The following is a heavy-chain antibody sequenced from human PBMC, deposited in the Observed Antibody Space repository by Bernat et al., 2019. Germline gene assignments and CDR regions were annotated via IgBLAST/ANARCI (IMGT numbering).Heavy chain of an antibody. D-gene: IGHD1-26*01. CDR3: ARADSGSSLFDY. J-gene: IGHJ4*02. CDR1: GFTVSSNY. CDR2: IYSGGST. Sequence: VQLVESGGGLVQPGGSLRLSCAASGFTVSSNYMSWVRQAPGKGLEWVSVIYSGGSTYYADSVKGRFTISRDNSKNTLYLQMNSLRAEDTAVYYCARADSGSSLFDYWGQGTLVTVSS. V-gene: IGHV3-66*01.